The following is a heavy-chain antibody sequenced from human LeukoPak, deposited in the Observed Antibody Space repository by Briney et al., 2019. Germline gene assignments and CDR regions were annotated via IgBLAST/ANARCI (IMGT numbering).Heavy chain of an antibody. V-gene: IGHV3-30-3*01. D-gene: IGHD3/OR15-3a*01. CDR1: GFTFTPYA. J-gene: IGHJ4*02. Sequence: GGSLRLSCAASGFTFTPYASHWVRQAPGKGLEWVTLISSDGNNKYYADSVKGRFTVSRDISKNTLYLQMDSLLPEDTAVYYCARDDFSAPELFDYWGQGTLVTVSS. CDR3: ARDDFSAPELFDY. CDR2: ISSDGNNK.